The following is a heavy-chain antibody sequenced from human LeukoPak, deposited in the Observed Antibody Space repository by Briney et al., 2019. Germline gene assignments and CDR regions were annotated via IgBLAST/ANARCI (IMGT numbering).Heavy chain of an antibody. CDR2: IYSGGST. CDR1: GFTVSSNY. Sequence: GGSLRLSCAASGFTVSSNYMSWVRQAPGKGLEWVSVIYSGGSTYYADSVKGRFTISRHNSKNTLYLQMNSLRAEDTAVYYCAKTTNFGVVIIHYFDYWGQGTLVTVSS. CDR3: AKTTNFGVVIIHYFDY. D-gene: IGHD3-3*01. J-gene: IGHJ4*02. V-gene: IGHV3-53*04.